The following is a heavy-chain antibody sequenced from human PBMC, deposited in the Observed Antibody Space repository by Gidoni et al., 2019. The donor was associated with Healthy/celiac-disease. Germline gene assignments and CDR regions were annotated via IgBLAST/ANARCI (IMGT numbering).Heavy chain of an antibody. CDR1: GGSISSGDYY. V-gene: IGHV4-30-4*01. J-gene: IGHJ5*02. Sequence: QVQLQESGPGLVKPSQTLSLPCTVSGGSISSGDYYWSWIRQPPGKGLEWIGYIYYSGSTYYNPSLKGRVTISVDTSKNQFSLKLSSVTAADTAVYYCAGSRMLARRGWFDPWGQGTLVTVSS. CDR2: IYYSGST. CDR3: AGSRMLARRGWFDP. D-gene: IGHD2-8*01.